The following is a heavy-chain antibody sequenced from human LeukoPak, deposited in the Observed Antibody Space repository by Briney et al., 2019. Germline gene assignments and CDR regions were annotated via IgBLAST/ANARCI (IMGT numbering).Heavy chain of an antibody. V-gene: IGHV3-30*18. Sequence: GRSLRLSCSASGFIFSNYGMHWARQAPGKGLQWVAFISKDATNKYYADSVKGRFTISRDTSKNTLYLQMSSLTAEDTAVYFCAKDDSYIGAAGSLDYWGQGTLVTVSS. J-gene: IGHJ4*02. CDR1: GFIFSNYG. D-gene: IGHD6-13*01. CDR3: AKDDSYIGAAGSLDY. CDR2: ISKDATNK.